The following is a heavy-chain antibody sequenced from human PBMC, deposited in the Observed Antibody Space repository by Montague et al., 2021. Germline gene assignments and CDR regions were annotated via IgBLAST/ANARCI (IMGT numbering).Heavy chain of an antibody. Sequence: SRRLSCAASGFTVTSYAMHWVRQAPGKGLEWVALIWFDGSNIKYADSVKGRFTISRDTPKNTLSLEMDSLTADDTAVYYCVRGRPSWLDRGFDLWGQGTLVIVSS. CDR2: IWFDGSNI. J-gene: IGHJ4*02. CDR1: GFTVTSYA. D-gene: IGHD6-19*01. CDR3: VRGRPSWLDRGFDL. V-gene: IGHV3-33*01.